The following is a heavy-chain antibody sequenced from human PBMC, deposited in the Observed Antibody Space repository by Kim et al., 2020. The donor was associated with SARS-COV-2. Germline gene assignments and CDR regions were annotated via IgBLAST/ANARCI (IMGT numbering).Heavy chain of an antibody. J-gene: IGHJ4*02. V-gene: IGHV4-59*09. Sequence: STNYNPSLKSRVTISVDTSKNQFSLKLSSVTAADTAVYYCARGAVVTPRYWGQGTLVTVSS. CDR2: ST. CDR3: ARGAVVTPRY. D-gene: IGHD2-21*02.